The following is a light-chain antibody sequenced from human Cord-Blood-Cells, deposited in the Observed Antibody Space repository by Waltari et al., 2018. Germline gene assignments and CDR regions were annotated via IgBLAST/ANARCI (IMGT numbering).Light chain of an antibody. CDR1: SSDVGGYNH. V-gene: IGLV2-14*01. J-gene: IGLJ1*01. Sequence: QSALTQPASVSGSPGQSITISCTGTSSDVGGYNHVSWYPQHPGKAPKLMIYDVSNRPSGVSNRFSGSKSGNTASLTISALQAEDEADYYCSSYTSSSTYVFGTGTKVTVL. CDR3: SSYTSSSTYV. CDR2: DVS.